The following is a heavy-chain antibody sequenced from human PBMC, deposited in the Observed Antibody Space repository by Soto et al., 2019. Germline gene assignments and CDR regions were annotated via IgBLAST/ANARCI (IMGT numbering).Heavy chain of an antibody. J-gene: IGHJ4*02. V-gene: IGHV4-30-4*01. Sequence: QVRLQESGPGLVKPSQTLSLTCTVSGGSISSGEYFWSWVRQPPGKGLEWIGYIYYTGSTSYNPSLKSRITMSVDTSKNQFSLKVSSVTAADTAVYFCARDDGYYRLYDYWGQGTLVTVSS. D-gene: IGHD3-3*01. CDR3: ARDDGYYRLYDY. CDR1: GGSISSGEYF. CDR2: IYYTGST.